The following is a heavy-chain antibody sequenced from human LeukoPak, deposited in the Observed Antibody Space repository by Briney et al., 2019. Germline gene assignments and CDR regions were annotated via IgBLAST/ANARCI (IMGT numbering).Heavy chain of an antibody. V-gene: IGHV3-30*18. CDR1: GFTFSSYG. CDR2: ISYDGSNK. D-gene: IGHD3-9*01. J-gene: IGHJ4*02. CDR3: AKGVGRYFDWLFLFDY. Sequence: GSLRLSCAASGFTFSSYGMHWVRQAPGKGLEWVAVISYDGSNKYYADSVKGRFTISRDNSKNTLYLQMNSLRAEDTAVYYCAKGVGRYFDWLFLFDYWGQGTLVTVSS.